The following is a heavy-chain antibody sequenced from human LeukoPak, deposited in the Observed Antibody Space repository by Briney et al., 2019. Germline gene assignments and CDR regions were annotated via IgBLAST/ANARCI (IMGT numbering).Heavy chain of an antibody. D-gene: IGHD4-17*01. V-gene: IGHV3-7*05. CDR3: ARAVTPGGYFDY. CDR1: GFTFSTSW. J-gene: IGHJ4*02. Sequence: GGSLRLSCAAAGFTFSTSWMTWVRQAPGKGLEWLTYISRDGSDKNYVDSVKGRFTISRDNAKNSLYLQMDTLSVEDTAVYYCARAVTPGGYFDYWGQGTLVTVSS. CDR2: ISRDGSDK.